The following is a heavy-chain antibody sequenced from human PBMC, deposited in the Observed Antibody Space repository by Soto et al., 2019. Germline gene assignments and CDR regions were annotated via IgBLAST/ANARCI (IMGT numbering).Heavy chain of an antibody. D-gene: IGHD3-10*01. CDR3: ARRINMARGPYYYCVLDF. V-gene: IGHV3-48*02. J-gene: IGHJ6*02. CDR1: GFTFSTHT. CDR2: ITSTSSTK. Sequence: PGGSLRLSCAASGFTFSTHTIDWDRQAPGKGLEWISYITSTSSTKKYADSVKGRFTISRDNANNSLYLQMNSLRDEDTAVYYCARRINMARGPYYYCVLDFWGQGTTVTVSS.